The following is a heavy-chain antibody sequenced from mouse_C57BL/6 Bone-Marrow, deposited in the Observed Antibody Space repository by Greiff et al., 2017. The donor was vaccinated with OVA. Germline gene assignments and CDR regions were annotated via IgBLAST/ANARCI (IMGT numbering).Heavy chain of an antibody. V-gene: IGHV1-76*01. CDR2: IYPGSGNT. CDR1: GYTFTDYY. J-gene: IGHJ1*03. Sequence: VKLMGSGAELVRPGASVKLSCKASGYTFTDYYINWVKQRPGQGLEWIARIYPGSGNTYYNEKFKGKATLTAEKSSSTAYMQLSSLTSEDSAVYFCARSGAITTVVAPREYFDVWGTGTTVTVSS. CDR3: ARSGAITTVVAPREYFDV. D-gene: IGHD1-1*01.